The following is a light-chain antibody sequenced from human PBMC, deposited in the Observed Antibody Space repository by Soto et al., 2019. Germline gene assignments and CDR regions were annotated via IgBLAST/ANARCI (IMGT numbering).Light chain of an antibody. CDR3: QQYNNYFSWT. CDR1: QSISIW. Sequence: DIQMTQPPSTLSASVGDRVTITCRASQSISIWLAWYQQKPGKAPNILIYDASTLVSGVPSRFSGSGSGTEFTLTISSLQPDDFATYYCQQYNNYFSWTFGQGTKVEIK. CDR2: DAS. V-gene: IGKV1-5*01. J-gene: IGKJ1*01.